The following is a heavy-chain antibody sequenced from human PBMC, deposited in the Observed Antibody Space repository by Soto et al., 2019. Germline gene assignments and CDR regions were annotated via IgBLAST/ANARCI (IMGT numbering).Heavy chain of an antibody. V-gene: IGHV4-34*01. CDR1: GGSFSGYY. CDR3: ARGPRYDYIWGSYPRRDAFDI. CDR2: INHSGST. J-gene: IGHJ3*02. D-gene: IGHD3-16*01. Sequence: SETLSLTCAVYGGSFSGYYWSWIRQPPGKGLEWIGEINHSGSTNYNPSLKSRVTVSVDTSKNQFSLKLSSVTAADTAVYYCARGPRYDYIWGSYPRRDAFDIWGQGTMVTVSS.